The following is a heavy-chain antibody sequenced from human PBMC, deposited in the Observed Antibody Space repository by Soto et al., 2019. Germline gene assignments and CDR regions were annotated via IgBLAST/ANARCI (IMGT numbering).Heavy chain of an antibody. Sequence: ASVKVYRKASGYTFTSYGISRVRQDTGKGLEWMGGFDPEDGEAIYAQKFQGRVIMTEDTSTDTAYMELSSLRFEDTAVYYCAQRKVGYYYYGMGVWGQGTTVTVPS. CDR3: AQRKVGYYYYGMGV. V-gene: IGHV1-24*01. CDR2: FDPEDGEA. CDR1: GYTFTSYG. J-gene: IGHJ6*02. D-gene: IGHD3-16*01.